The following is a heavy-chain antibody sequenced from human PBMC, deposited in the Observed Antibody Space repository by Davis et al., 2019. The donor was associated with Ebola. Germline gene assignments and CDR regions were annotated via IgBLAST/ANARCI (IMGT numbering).Heavy chain of an antibody. V-gene: IGHV4-34*01. J-gene: IGHJ6*02. CDR1: GGSFRGYY. CDR2: INHSGST. Sequence: MPSETLSLTCAVYGGSFRGYYWSWIRQPPGKGLEWIGEINHSGSTNYNPSLKSRVTISVDTSKNQFSLKLRSVTAADTAVYYCARGGYCSSTSCYTVFSYYYYGMDVWGQGTTVTVSS. CDR3: ARGGYCSSTSCYTVFSYYYYGMDV. D-gene: IGHD2-2*02.